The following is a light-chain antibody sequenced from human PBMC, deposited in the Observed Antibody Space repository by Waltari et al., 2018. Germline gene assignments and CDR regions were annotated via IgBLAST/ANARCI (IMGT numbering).Light chain of an antibody. J-gene: IGKJ1*01. CDR2: AAS. Sequence: DIVLTQSPATLSLSPGERATLSCRASQSVRNYLAWYQQRPGQAPRLLIYAASNRATGIPARFSGSGYETDFTLTISSLEPEDFAVYYCQQRSNWPGTFGQGTKVEIK. V-gene: IGKV3-11*01. CDR1: QSVRNY. CDR3: QQRSNWPGT.